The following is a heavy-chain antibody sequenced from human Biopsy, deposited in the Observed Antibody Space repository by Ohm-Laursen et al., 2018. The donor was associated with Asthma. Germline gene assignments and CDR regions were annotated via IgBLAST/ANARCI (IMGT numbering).Heavy chain of an antibody. CDR1: GDAMSTSGSY. CDR3: ARAVSSSSYWYFDL. Sequence: SQTLSLTCIVSGDAMSTSGSYWGWIRQSPGKGLEWIGSIYYSDRTYYNPSLESLVTISADKSENHFSLKVTSVTAADTAVYYCARAVSSSSYWYFDLWGRGDLVTVSS. D-gene: IGHD6-6*01. CDR2: IYYSDRT. J-gene: IGHJ2*01. V-gene: IGHV4-39*02.